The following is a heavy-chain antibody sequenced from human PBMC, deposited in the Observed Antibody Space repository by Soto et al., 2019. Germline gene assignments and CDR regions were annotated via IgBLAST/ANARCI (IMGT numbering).Heavy chain of an antibody. J-gene: IGHJ3*02. D-gene: IGHD6-6*01. CDR2: IYYSGST. CDR3: AGSVPPHDAFGT. Sequence: QLQLQESGPGLVKPSETLSLTCTVSGGSISSSSYYWGWIRQPPGKGLEWIGSIYYSGSTYYNPSLKRRVTISAHTSKTQCSLTLSSVPAAATAVYCCAGSVPPHDAFGTWGQGTMVAVSS. V-gene: IGHV4-39*01. CDR1: GGSISSSSYY.